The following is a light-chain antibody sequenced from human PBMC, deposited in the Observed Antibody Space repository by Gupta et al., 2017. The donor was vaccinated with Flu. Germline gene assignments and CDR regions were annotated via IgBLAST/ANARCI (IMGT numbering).Light chain of an antibody. CDR2: GAS. V-gene: IGKV3-15*01. CDR1: QSVTSN. CDR3: QQDNSWPLT. Sequence: EIVMTQSPAALSVSPGERATLSCRASQSVTSNLAWYQQKPGQAPRLIIYGASIGATGIPARFSGSGSGTDFILTISSLQSEDFAVYYCQQDNSWPLTFGQGTKVEIK. J-gene: IGKJ1*01.